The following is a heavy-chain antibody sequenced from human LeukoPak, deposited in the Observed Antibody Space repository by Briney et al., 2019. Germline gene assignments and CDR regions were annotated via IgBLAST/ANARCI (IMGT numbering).Heavy chain of an antibody. CDR2: ISYDGSNK. V-gene: IGHV3-30*03. CDR1: GFTFSSYG. Sequence: VQPGGSLRLSCAASGFTFSSYGMHWVRQAPGKGLEWVAVISYDGSNKYYADSVKGRFTISRDNSKNTLYLQMNSLRAEDTAVYYCALVVVVAATGAFDIWGQGTMVTVSS. D-gene: IGHD2-15*01. J-gene: IGHJ3*02. CDR3: ALVVVVAATGAFDI.